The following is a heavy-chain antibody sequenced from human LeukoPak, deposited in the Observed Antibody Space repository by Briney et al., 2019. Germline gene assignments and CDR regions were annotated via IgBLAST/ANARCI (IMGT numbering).Heavy chain of an antibody. CDR3: AKEGRSLQTY. D-gene: IGHD5-24*01. Sequence: PGGSLRLSCAASGFTFSSYWMNWVRQAPGKGLEWVASIKQDGSEKYYVDSVKGRFTISRDNAKNSLYLQMNSLRVEDTAVYYCAKEGRSLQTYWGQGTLVTVSS. CDR2: IKQDGSEK. CDR1: GFTFSSYW. J-gene: IGHJ4*02. V-gene: IGHV3-7*03.